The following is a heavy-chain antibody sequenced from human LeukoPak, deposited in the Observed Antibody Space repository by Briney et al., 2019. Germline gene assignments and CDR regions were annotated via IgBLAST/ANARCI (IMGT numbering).Heavy chain of an antibody. V-gene: IGHV3-7*01. D-gene: IGHD3-10*01. CDR1: GFTFSSYW. J-gene: IGHJ4*02. CDR2: IKQDGSEK. Sequence: PGGSLRLSCAASGFTFSSYWMSWVRQAPGKGLEWVANIKQDGSEKYYVDSVKGRFTISRDNAKNSLYLQMNSLRAEDTAVYYCAREEDYYGSGVMEGFDYWGQGTLVTVSS. CDR3: AREEDYYGSGVMEGFDY.